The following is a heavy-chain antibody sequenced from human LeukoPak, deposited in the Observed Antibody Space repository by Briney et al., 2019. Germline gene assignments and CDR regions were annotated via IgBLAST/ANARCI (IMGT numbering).Heavy chain of an antibody. Sequence: GGSLRLSCAASGFTVSSNYMSWVRQAPGKGLEWVSVIYSGGSTYYADSVKGRFTISRDNSENTLYLQMNSLRAEDTAVYYCARDLKLGYFDYWGQGTLVTVSS. D-gene: IGHD7-27*01. J-gene: IGHJ4*02. CDR3: ARDLKLGYFDY. V-gene: IGHV3-53*01. CDR1: GFTVSSNY. CDR2: IYSGGST.